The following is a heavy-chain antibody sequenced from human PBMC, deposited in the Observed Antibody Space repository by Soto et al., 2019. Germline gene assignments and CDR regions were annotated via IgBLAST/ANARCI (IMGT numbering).Heavy chain of an antibody. CDR3: GGDHHRGTVVGGD. CDR1: GFTFSDYY. Sequence: QVQLVESGGGLVKPGGSLRLSCAASGFTFSDYYMSWIRQAPGKGLEWVSYISSSGSTIYYADSVKGRFTISRDNAKNLVYLRMDSLIAEDTGGSDIGGDHHRGTVVGGDWGQGTLCTVSS. CDR2: ISSSGSTI. D-gene: IGHD3-10*01. V-gene: IGHV3-11*01. J-gene: IGHJ1*01.